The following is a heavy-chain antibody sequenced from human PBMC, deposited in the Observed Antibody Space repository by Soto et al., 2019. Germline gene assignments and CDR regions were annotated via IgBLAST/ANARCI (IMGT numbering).Heavy chain of an antibody. Sequence: PGWSLRLSCASSVFTFIDYYMSWIRQAPGKGLEWVSYISSSGSYTNYADSVKGRFTISRDNAQNSLYLQMNILRAEDTPVYYCARESGSYQSPTQVLWGHGTLVTVSS. CDR2: ISSSGSYT. CDR1: VFTFIDYY. V-gene: IGHV3-11*06. CDR3: ARESGSYQSPTQVL. D-gene: IGHD1-26*01. J-gene: IGHJ4*01.